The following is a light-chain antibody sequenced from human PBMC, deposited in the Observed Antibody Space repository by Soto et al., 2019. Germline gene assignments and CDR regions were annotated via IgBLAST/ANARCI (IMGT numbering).Light chain of an antibody. V-gene: IGKV1-17*01. CDR2: AAS. CDR3: IQHNSYPWT. Sequence: DIQMTQSPSSLSASVGDSVTITCRASQGIRNDLGWYQQKPGKAPKRLIYAASSLQSGVQSRFNGSVSGTEFTLTISRMQPEDFATYYSIQHNSYPWTFGQGTQVEIK. CDR1: QGIRND. J-gene: IGKJ1*01.